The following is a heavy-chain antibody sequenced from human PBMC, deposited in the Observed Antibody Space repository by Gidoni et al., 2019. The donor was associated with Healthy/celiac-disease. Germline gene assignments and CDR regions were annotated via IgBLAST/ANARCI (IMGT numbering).Heavy chain of an antibody. CDR1: GGSISSYY. J-gene: IGHJ4*02. V-gene: IGHV4-59*01. CDR2: IYYSGST. Sequence: QVQLQESGPGLVKPSETLSLTCTVPGGSISSYYWSWIRQPPGKGLEWIGYIYYSGSTNYNPSLKSRVTISVDTSKNQFSLKLSSVTAADTAVYYCARGATSFDYWGQGTLVTVSS. CDR3: ARGATSFDY. D-gene: IGHD5-12*01.